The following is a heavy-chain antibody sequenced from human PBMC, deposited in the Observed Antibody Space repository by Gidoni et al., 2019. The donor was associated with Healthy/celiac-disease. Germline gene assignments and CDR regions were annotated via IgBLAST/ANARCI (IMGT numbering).Heavy chain of an antibody. Sequence: EVQLLESGGGSVQPGGSLRLSCAAPGFTFSSYAMSWVRQAPGKGLEWVSAISGSGGSTYYADSVKGRFTISRDNSKNTLYLQMNSLRAEDTAVYYCAKAVGGSTGGWFDPWGQGTLVTVSS. CDR1: GFTFSSYA. CDR3: AKAVGGSTGGWFDP. D-gene: IGHD7-27*01. V-gene: IGHV3-23*01. J-gene: IGHJ5*02. CDR2: ISGSGGST.